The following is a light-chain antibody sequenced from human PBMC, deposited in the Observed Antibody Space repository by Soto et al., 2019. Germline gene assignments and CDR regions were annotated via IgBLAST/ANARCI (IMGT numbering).Light chain of an antibody. CDR2: RDT. CDR1: NIGSNN. Sequence: SYELTQPLSVSVALGQTARITCGGNNIGSNNGHWYQQKPGQAPVVVIYRDTNRPSGSPERFSGSSSGNTATLTISRAQAGDEADYYCQVWDSSLVVFGGGTKLTVL. J-gene: IGLJ2*01. CDR3: QVWDSSLVV. V-gene: IGLV3-9*01.